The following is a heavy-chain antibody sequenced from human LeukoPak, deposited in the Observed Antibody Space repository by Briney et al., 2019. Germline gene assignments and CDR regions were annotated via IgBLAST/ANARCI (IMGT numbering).Heavy chain of an antibody. Sequence: SVKVSCNASGGTFSNYAISWVRQAPGQGLEWMGGIIPIFGTANYAQKFQGRVTITTDESTNTAYMELSSLKSEDTAVYYCAKLSGRYNWFDPWGQGTLVTVSS. D-gene: IGHD4-23*01. CDR1: GGTFSNYA. V-gene: IGHV1-69*05. J-gene: IGHJ5*02. CDR2: IIPIFGTA. CDR3: AKLSGRYNWFDP.